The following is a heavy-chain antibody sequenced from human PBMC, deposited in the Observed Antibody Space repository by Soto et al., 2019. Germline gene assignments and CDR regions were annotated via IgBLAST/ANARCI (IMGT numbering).Heavy chain of an antibody. Sequence: ASVKVSCKASGYTFTSYGISWVRQAPGQGLEWMGWISAYNGNTNYAQKLQGRVTMTTDTSTSTAYMELRSLRSDDTAVYYCAREGYSGSWYPHNWFDPWGQGTLVTVSS. CDR3: AREGYSGSWYPHNWFDP. CDR1: GYTFTSYG. CDR2: ISAYNGNT. J-gene: IGHJ5*02. D-gene: IGHD6-13*01. V-gene: IGHV1-18*01.